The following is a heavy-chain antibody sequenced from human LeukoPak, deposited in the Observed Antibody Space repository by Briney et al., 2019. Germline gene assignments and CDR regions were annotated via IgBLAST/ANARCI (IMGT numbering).Heavy chain of an antibody. J-gene: IGHJ5*02. CDR3: ARQPDAKCGSGGSCRGGWFDP. CDR2: IYPGDSDT. D-gene: IGHD2-15*01. CDR1: GSIFTSYW. V-gene: IGHV5-51*01. Sequence: GESLQISCEGSGSIFTSYWIGWVRQLPGKGLEWMGIIYPGDSDTRYSPSFQGQVTISADKSISTAYLQWSSLKASDTAMYYCARQPDAKCGSGGSCRGGWFDPWGQGTLVTVSS.